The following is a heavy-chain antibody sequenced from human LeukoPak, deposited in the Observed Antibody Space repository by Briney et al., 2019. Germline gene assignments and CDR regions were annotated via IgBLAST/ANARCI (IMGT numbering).Heavy chain of an antibody. Sequence: GASVKASCKASGYTFTSYYMHWVRQAPGQGLEWMGIINPSGGSTSYAQKFQGRVTMTRDTSTSTVYMELSSLRSEDTAVYYCARGRAAFPWSGYYYFDYWGQGTLVTVSS. CDR2: INPSGGST. J-gene: IGHJ4*02. CDR3: ARGRAAFPWSGYYYFDY. CDR1: GYTFTSYY. V-gene: IGHV1-46*01. D-gene: IGHD3-3*01.